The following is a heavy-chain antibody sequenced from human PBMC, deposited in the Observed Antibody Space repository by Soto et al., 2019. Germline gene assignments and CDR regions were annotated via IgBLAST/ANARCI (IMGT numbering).Heavy chain of an antibody. J-gene: IGHJ4*02. CDR3: AKARHGSGTYSYFDY. CDR1: GFTFSSYA. D-gene: IGHD3-10*01. Sequence: QVQLVESGGGVVQPGRSLRLSCAASGFTFSSYAMHWVRQAPGNGLEWVAVIWYDGSNKNYAASVKGRFTISRDNSKNALYLQMNSLRTEDTAVYYCAKARHGSGTYSYFDYWCQGILVTVSS. V-gene: IGHV3-30*18. CDR2: IWYDGSNK.